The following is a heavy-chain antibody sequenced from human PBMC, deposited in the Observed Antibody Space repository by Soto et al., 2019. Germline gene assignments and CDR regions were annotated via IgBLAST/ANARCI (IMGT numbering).Heavy chain of an antibody. D-gene: IGHD3-16*01. CDR1: GFTFRNYD. CDR3: VPRKGDPFT. V-gene: IGHV3-23*01. Sequence: PGGSLRLSCAASGFTFRNYDMSWVRQAPGKGLEWVSAISSRGDGPYYRESVRGRFTISRDNSKNTLSLQMNSLRVEDSAVYYCVPRKGDPFTWGPGTLVTVSS. CDR2: ISSRGDGP. J-gene: IGHJ4*02.